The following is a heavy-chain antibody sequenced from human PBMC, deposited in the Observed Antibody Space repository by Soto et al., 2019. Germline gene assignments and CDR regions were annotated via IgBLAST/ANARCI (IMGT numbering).Heavy chain of an antibody. CDR2: IYGNAGSI. CDR3: AKDARVDGYWDFDY. J-gene: IGHJ4*02. CDR1: GFTFSTFS. V-gene: IGHV3-23*01. D-gene: IGHD5-12*01. Sequence: GGSLRLSCAGSGFTFSTFSMNWVRQAPGKVLVWVLSIYGNAGSIFYADSVKGLFTISRYISNNFLYLQMNSLRVEDTAVYYCAKDARVDGYWDFDYWGQGTLVTVSS.